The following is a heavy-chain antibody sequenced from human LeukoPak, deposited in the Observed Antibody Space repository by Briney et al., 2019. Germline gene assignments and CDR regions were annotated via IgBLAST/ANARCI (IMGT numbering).Heavy chain of an antibody. CDR1: GFTFSSYS. J-gene: IGHJ4*02. D-gene: IGHD6-13*01. CDR2: ISISGGST. V-gene: IGHV3-23*01. Sequence: GRSLRLSCAASGFTFSSYSMNWARQAPGKGLEWVSGISISGGSTFYADSVKGRFTISRDNSKNTLYLQMNSLRAEDTAVYYCAKDLYSSSWWGQGTLVTVSS. CDR3: AKDLYSSSW.